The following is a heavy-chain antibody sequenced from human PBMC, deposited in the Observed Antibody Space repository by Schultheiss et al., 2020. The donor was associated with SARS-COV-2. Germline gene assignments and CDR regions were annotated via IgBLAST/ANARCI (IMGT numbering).Heavy chain of an antibody. CDR2: ISGGST. V-gene: IGHV3-38-3*01. CDR3: ARGGSYFDFSLVDYFDY. CDR1: GFTFSSYA. Sequence: GGSLRLSCAASGFTFSSYAMSWVRQAPGKGLEWVSSISGGSTYYADSRKGRFTISRDNSKNTLHLQMNSLRAEDTAVYYCARGGSYFDFSLVDYFDYWGQGTLVTVSS. D-gene: IGHD1-26*01. J-gene: IGHJ4*02.